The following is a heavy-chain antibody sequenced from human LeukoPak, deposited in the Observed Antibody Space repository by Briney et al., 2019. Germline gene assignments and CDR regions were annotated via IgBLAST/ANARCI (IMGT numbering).Heavy chain of an antibody. J-gene: IGHJ4*02. CDR2: MNPNSGNT. D-gene: IGHD3-22*01. CDR1: GYTFTSYD. V-gene: IGHV1-8*01. Sequence: ASVKVSCKASGYTFTSYDINWVRRATGQGLEWMGWMNPNSGNTGYAQKFQGRVTMTRNTSISTAYMELSSLRSEDTAVYYCARRLKSTYYDSSGYYPGPLYYFDYWGQGTLVTVSS. CDR3: ARRLKSTYYDSSGYYPGPLYYFDY.